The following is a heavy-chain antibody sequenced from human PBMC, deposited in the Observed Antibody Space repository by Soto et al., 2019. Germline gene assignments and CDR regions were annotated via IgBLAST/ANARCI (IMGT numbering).Heavy chain of an antibody. CDR3: ARVDMYGDSDTIDY. CDR2: ISAYNGNT. D-gene: IGHD4-17*01. Sequence: ASVKVSCRASGYTFTSYGISWVRQAPGQGLEWMGWISAYNGNTNYAQKLQGRVTMTTDTSTSTAYMELRSLRSDDTAVYYCARVDMYGDSDTIDYWGQGTLVPVSS. J-gene: IGHJ4*02. V-gene: IGHV1-18*01. CDR1: GYTFTSYG.